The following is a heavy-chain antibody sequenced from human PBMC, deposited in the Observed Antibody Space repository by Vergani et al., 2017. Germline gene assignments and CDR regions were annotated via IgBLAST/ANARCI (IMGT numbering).Heavy chain of an antibody. J-gene: IGHJ4*02. CDR2: IYPADSDT. Sequence: EVELVQSGPEMRKPGESLKISCKGSEYSFGNYWIGWVRQMPGKGLEWMGIIYPADSDTRYSPSFQGQVTISADKSISTAFLQWDSLKASDTALYYCARRTTYTDSWGQGTLVTVS. CDR1: EYSFGNYW. V-gene: IGHV5-51*03. D-gene: IGHD1-1*01. CDR3: ARRTTYTDS.